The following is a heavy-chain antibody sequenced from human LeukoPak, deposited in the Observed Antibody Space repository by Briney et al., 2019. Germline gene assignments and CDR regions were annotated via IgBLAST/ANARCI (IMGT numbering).Heavy chain of an antibody. CDR1: GFTFSSYG. CDR3: ATARNNYDRSGFSALDY. D-gene: IGHD3-22*01. J-gene: IGHJ4*02. CDR2: ISYDGSNK. Sequence: QPGRSLRLSCAASGFTFSSYGMHWVRQAPGKGLDWVAVISYDGSNKYYVDSVKGRFTISRDNSKNTLYLLMDSLRAEDTAVYYCATARNNYDRSGFSALDYWGQGTLVTVSS. V-gene: IGHV3-30*03.